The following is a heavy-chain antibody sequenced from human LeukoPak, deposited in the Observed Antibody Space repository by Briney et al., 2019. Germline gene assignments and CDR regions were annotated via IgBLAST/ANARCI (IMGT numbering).Heavy chain of an antibody. D-gene: IGHD6-13*01. CDR1: GFTFSSSA. CDR2: ISYDGSTK. Sequence: PGGSLRLSCAASGFTFSSSALHWVRQAPGKGLEWVGVISYDGSTKYYADSVKGRFTFSRDSSKNTQFLQMDSLRPEDTAVYYCATVADSRPWYPPFDSWGQGTLVTVSS. J-gene: IGHJ4*02. V-gene: IGHV3-30-3*01. CDR3: ATVADSRPWYPPFDS.